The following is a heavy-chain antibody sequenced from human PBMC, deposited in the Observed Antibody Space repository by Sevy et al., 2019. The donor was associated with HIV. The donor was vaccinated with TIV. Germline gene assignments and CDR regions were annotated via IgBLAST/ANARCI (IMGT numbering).Heavy chain of an antibody. V-gene: IGHV3-30*18. Sequence: GGSLRLSCAASGFTFSSYGMHWVRQAPGKGLEWVAAISYDGSNKYYADSVKGRFTISRDNSKNTLYLQMNSLRAEDTAVYYCAKDGEWYSRYYYYYMDVWGKGTTVTVSS. J-gene: IGHJ6*03. D-gene: IGHD3-3*01. CDR3: AKDGEWYSRYYYYYMDV. CDR1: GFTFSSYG. CDR2: ISYDGSNK.